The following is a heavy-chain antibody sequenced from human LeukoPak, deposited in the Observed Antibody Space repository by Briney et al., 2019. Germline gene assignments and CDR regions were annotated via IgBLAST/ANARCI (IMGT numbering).Heavy chain of an antibody. V-gene: IGHV3-74*01. CDR1: GFTFSSHW. D-gene: IGHD3-16*01. CDR2: INNDGSDT. CDR3: VRGGYGPDI. J-gene: IGHJ3*02. Sequence: GGSLRLSCAASGFTFSSHWMHWVRQAPGKGLVWVSRINNDGSDTTYADSVKGRFTISRDNAKNMLYLQMNSLRAEDTALYYCVRGGYGPDIWGQGTMVTVSS.